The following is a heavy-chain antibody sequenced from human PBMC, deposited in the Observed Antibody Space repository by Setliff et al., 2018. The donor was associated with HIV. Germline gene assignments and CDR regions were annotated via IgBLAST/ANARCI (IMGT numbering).Heavy chain of an antibody. D-gene: IGHD3-22*01. Sequence: SETLSLTCTVSGDSVSSDSYYWGWIRQPAGKGLEWIGRVSSRGDTNYNPSLKSQVTISVDTSKNQFSLKLSSVTAADTAVYYCARHDSGGYYSLDYWGQGTLVTVSS. CDR3: ARHDSGGYYSLDY. CDR2: VSSRGDT. J-gene: IGHJ4*02. V-gene: IGHV4-61*02. CDR1: GDSVSSDSYY.